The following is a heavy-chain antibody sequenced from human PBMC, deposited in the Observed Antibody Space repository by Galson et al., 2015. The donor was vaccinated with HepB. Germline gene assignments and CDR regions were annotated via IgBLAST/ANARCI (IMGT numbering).Heavy chain of an antibody. V-gene: IGHV3-9*01. Sequence: SLRLSCAASGFTFDDYAMHWVRQAPGKGLEWVSGISWNSGSIGYADSVKGRFTISRDNAKNSLYLQMNSLRAEDTALYYCAKVPLYDFWSGYGSDAFDIWGQGTMVTVSS. J-gene: IGHJ3*02. CDR2: ISWNSGSI. D-gene: IGHD3-3*01. CDR3: AKVPLYDFWSGYGSDAFDI. CDR1: GFTFDDYA.